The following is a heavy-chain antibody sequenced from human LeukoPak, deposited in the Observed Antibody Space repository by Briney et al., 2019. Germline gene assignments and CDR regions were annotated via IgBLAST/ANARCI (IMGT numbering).Heavy chain of an antibody. J-gene: IGHJ4*02. V-gene: IGHV1-2*02. D-gene: IGHD3-10*01. CDR2: INPNSGGT. Sequence: ASVKVSCKASGYTFTGYYMHWVRQAPGQGLEWMGWINPNSGGTNYAQKFQGRVTTTRDTSISTAYMELSRLRSDDTAVYYCARDQNYYGSGRGGIDYWGQGTLVTVSS. CDR1: GYTFTGYY. CDR3: ARDQNYYGSGRGGIDY.